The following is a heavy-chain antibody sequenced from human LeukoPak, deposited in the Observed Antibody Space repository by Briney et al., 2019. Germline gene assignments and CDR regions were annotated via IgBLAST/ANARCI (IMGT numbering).Heavy chain of an antibody. CDR1: GFTFSSYA. J-gene: IGHJ4*02. V-gene: IGHV3-23*01. D-gene: IGHD3-22*01. CDR2: ISNSGGST. Sequence: GGSLRLSCAASGFTFSSYAMSWVRQAPGKGLEWVSAISNSGGSTYYTDSVKGRFTISRDNSKNTLYLQMNSLRAEDTAVYYCAKHYYDGSGYLVDYWGQGTLVTVSS. CDR3: AKHYYDGSGYLVDY.